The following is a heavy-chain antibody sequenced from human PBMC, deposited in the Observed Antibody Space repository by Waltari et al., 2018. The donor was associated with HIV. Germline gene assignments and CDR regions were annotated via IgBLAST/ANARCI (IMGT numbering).Heavy chain of an antibody. D-gene: IGHD2-21*01. J-gene: IGHJ5*02. CDR1: GGSLSTYNW. CDR2: IYHPGST. CDR3: VRVVSDGNGSSWLDP. Sequence: QVQLQESGPGQVEPSETLSLTCAVSGGSLSTYNWWSWVRQSPGKGLEWIGEIYHPGSTNYNKSLKSRVTILVDKSKNQFSLELRSVTAADTAVYYCVRVVSDGNGSSWLDPWGQGTLVTVSS. V-gene: IGHV4-4*02.